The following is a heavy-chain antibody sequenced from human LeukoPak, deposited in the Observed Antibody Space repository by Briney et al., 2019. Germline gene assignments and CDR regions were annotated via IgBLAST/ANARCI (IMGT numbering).Heavy chain of an antibody. D-gene: IGHD3-9*01. V-gene: IGHV3-23*01. CDR2: IAKTTYPT. CDR3: ARDVAPLDWLDV. CDR1: EFIFSDYA. J-gene: IGHJ6*02. Sequence: GGSLRLSCAASEFIFSDYAMGWVRQAPGKGLEWVSTIAKTTYPTFYADSVKGRFTISRDNSKNTLYLQMNSLRAEDTAVYYCARDVAPLDWLDVWGQGTTVTVSS.